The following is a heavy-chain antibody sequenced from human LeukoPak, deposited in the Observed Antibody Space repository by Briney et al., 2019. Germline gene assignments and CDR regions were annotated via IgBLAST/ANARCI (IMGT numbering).Heavy chain of an antibody. J-gene: IGHJ6*03. V-gene: IGHV1-69*06. Sequence: ASVKVSCKASGGTFSSYAISWVRQAPGQGLEWMGGFIPICGTANYAQKFQGRVTITADKSTSTAYMELSSLRSDDTAVYYCARGALFMVRGVIITTYYYYYYMDVWGKGTTVTISS. D-gene: IGHD3-10*01. CDR2: FIPICGTA. CDR1: GGTFSSYA. CDR3: ARGALFMVRGVIITTYYYYYYMDV.